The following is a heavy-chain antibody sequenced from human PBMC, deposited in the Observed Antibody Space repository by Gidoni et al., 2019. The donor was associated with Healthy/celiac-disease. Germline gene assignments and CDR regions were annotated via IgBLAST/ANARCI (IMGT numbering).Heavy chain of an antibody. CDR1: GVTFSSYA. CDR3: ARGGPTNAFDI. V-gene: IGHV1-69*04. Sequence: QVQLVQSGAEVKKPGAPVKVPCKASGVTFSSYAISWVRQAPGQGLEWMGRIIPIRGIANYARRFQGRVTITADKSTSTAYMELGSLRSEDTAVYYCARGGPTNAFDIWGQGTMVTVSS. J-gene: IGHJ3*02. CDR2: IIPIRGIA.